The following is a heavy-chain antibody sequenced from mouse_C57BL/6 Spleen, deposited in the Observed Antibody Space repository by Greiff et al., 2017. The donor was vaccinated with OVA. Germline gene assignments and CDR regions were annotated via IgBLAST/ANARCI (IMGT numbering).Heavy chain of an antibody. V-gene: IGHV5-4*03. CDR1: GFTFSSYA. D-gene: IGHD2-5*01. CDR2: LSDGGSYT. J-gene: IGHJ2*01. Sequence: EVMLVESGGGLVKPGGSLKLSCAASGFTFSSYAMSWVRQTPEKRLEWVANLSDGGSYTYYPDNVKGRFTISRDNAKNNLYLQMTHLKSEVTAMYYCARAYYSNYDYWGQGTTLTVSS. CDR3: ARAYYSNYDY.